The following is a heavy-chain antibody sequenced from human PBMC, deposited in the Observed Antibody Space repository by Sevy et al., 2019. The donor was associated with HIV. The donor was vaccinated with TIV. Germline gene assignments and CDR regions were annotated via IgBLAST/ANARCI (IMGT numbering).Heavy chain of an antibody. D-gene: IGHD2-2*01. CDR3: ARTSRDIVLVAAYFDF. J-gene: IGHJ4*02. CDR2: IYYSGTT. Sequence: SETLSLTCTVSRGSISSGDYYWSWIRQPPGKGLEWIGYIYYSGTTYSNPSLKSRVTISVDTSKNQFSLKLSSVTAADTAVYYCARTSRDIVLVAAYFDFWGQGTLVTVSS. V-gene: IGHV4-30-4*01. CDR1: RGSISSGDYY.